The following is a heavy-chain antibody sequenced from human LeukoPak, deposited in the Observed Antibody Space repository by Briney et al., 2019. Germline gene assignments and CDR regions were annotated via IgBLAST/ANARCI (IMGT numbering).Heavy chain of an antibody. CDR3: AKDPSRWLVTNYFDY. D-gene: IGHD6-19*01. Sequence: GGSLRLSCAASGFTFSSYGMHWVRQAPGEGLEWVAVISYDGSNKYYADSVKGRFTISRDNSKNTLYLQMKSLRAEDTAVYYCAKDPSRWLVTNYFDYWGQGTLVTVSS. V-gene: IGHV3-30*18. CDR2: ISYDGSNK. J-gene: IGHJ4*02. CDR1: GFTFSSYG.